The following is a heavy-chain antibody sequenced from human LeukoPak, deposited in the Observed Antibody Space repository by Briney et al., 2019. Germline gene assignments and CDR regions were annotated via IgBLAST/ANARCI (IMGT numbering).Heavy chain of an antibody. V-gene: IGHV1-69*05. CDR2: IIPIFGTA. CDR3: ARDTVFRWYFDL. CDR1: GGTFSSYA. J-gene: IGHJ2*01. Sequence: ASVKVSCKASGGTFSSYAISWVRQAPGQGLEWMGRIIPIFGTANYAQKFQGRVTITMDESTSTAYMELSSLRSEDTAVYYCARDTVFRWYFDLWGRGTLVTVSS. D-gene: IGHD4-11*01.